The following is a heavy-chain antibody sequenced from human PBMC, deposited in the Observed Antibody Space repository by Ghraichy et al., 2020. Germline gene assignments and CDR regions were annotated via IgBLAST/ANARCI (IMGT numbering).Heavy chain of an antibody. CDR1: GFTFSNAW. CDR2: IKSKTDGGTT. V-gene: IGHV3-15*01. CDR3: TTDEDCSSTSCYMGVIY. Sequence: GGSLRLSCAASGFTFSNAWMSWVRQAPGKGLEWVGRIKSKTDGGTTDYAAPVKGRFTISRDDSKNTLYLQMNSLKTEDTAVYYCTTDEDCSSTSCYMGVIYWGQGTLVTVSS. D-gene: IGHD2-2*02. J-gene: IGHJ4*02.